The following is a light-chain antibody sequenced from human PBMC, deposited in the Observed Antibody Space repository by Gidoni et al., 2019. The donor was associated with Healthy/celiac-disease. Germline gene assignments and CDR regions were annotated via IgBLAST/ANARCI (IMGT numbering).Light chain of an antibody. J-gene: IGKJ1*01. CDR3: QQYGSSPTWT. Sequence: EIVLTQSPGTLSLSPRERATLSCRASQSVSSSYLAWYQQKPGQAPRLLIYGASSRATGIPDRFSGSGSGTYFTLTISRLEPEDFAVYYCQQYGSSPTWTFGQXTKVEIK. V-gene: IGKV3-20*01. CDR2: GAS. CDR1: QSVSSSY.